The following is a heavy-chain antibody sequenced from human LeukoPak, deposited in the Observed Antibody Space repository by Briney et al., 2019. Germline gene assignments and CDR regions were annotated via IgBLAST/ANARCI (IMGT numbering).Heavy chain of an antibody. J-gene: IGHJ4*02. Sequence: GASVKVSCKAFGYTFTGYWMYWVRQAPGRGPEWMGVSSPSGGTTNYAQKFQGRVTMTRDTSTSTVYMDLSSLRSEDTAVYYCARDLSHRYYHRTGYAFDYWGQGTLVTVSS. V-gene: IGHV1-46*01. CDR3: ARDLSHRYYHRTGYAFDY. CDR1: GYTFTGYW. D-gene: IGHD3-22*01. CDR2: SSPSGGTT.